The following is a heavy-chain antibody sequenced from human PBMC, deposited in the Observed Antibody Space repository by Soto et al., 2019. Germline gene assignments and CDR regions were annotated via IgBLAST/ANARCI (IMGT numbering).Heavy chain of an antibody. J-gene: IGHJ4*02. CDR1: GGSISSGGYY. D-gene: IGHD2-2*01. Sequence: SETLSLTCTVSGGSISSGGYYWILIRQHPGKGLEWIGYIYYSGSTYYNPSLKSRVTISVDTSKNQFSLKLSSVTAADTAVYYCARVQAGYCSSTSCYAAYFDYWGQGTLVTVSS. CDR2: IYYSGST. V-gene: IGHV4-31*03. CDR3: ARVQAGYCSSTSCYAAYFDY.